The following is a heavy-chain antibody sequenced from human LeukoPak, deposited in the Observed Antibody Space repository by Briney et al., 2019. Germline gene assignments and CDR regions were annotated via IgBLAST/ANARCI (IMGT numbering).Heavy chain of an antibody. V-gene: IGHV3-21*01. CDR2: ISSSSSYI. Sequence: PGGSLRLSCAASGFTFSSYSMNWVRQAPGKGLEWVSSISSSSSYIYYADSVKGRFTISRDNAKNSLYLQMNSLRAEDTAVYYCASEVVPADNWFDPWGQGTLVTVSS. CDR1: GFTFSSYS. D-gene: IGHD2-2*01. CDR3: ASEVVPADNWFDP. J-gene: IGHJ5*02.